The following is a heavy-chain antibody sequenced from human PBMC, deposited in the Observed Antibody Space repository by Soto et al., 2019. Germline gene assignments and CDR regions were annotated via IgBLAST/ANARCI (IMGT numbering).Heavy chain of an antibody. Sequence: QITLKDSGPTLVEPAQTLTLTCTFSGFSLNTSGVGVGWIRQPPGKALEWLALTFWDDDKRYSPSLKTRLSITKDTSKNQVFLTMTNMDPVDTGTYYCVYSRPATATWFDPWGQGILVTVSS. J-gene: IGHJ5*02. CDR2: TFWDDDK. CDR3: VYSRPATATWFDP. CDR1: GFSLNTSGVG. D-gene: IGHD5-18*01. V-gene: IGHV2-5*02.